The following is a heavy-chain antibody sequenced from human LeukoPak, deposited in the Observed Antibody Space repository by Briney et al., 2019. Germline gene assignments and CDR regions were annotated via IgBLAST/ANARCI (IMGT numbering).Heavy chain of an antibody. CDR1: GGSISSSSYY. CDR3: ARHPGYSYAYVDY. D-gene: IGHD5-18*01. CDR2: IYYSGST. Sequence: SETLSLTCTVSGGSISSSSYYWGWIRQPPGKGLEWIGSIYYSGSTYYNPSLKSRVTISVDTSKNQFPLKLSSVTAADTAVYYCARHPGYSYAYVDYWGQGTLVTVSS. J-gene: IGHJ4*02. V-gene: IGHV4-39*06.